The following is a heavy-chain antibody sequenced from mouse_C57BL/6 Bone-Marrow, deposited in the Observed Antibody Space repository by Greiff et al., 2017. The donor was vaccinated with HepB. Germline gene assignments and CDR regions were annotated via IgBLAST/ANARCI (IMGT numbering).Heavy chain of an antibody. J-gene: IGHJ2*01. Sequence: VQLQQPGAELVKPGASVKLSCKASGYTFTSYWMQWVKQRPRQGLEWIGEIDPSDSYTNYNQKFKGKATLTVDTSSSTAYMQLSSLTSEDSAVYYCARPYGSSHWGQGTTLTVSS. CDR2: IDPSDSYT. V-gene: IGHV1-50*01. CDR3: ARPYGSSH. D-gene: IGHD1-1*01. CDR1: GYTFTSYW.